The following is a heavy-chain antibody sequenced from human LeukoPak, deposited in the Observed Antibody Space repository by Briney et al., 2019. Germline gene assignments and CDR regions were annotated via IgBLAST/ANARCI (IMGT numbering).Heavy chain of an antibody. D-gene: IGHD3-10*01. CDR2: IYHSGST. Sequence: SETLSLTCTVSGYSISSGYYWGWIRQPPGKGLEWIGSIYHSGSTYYNPSLKSRVTISVDTSKNQFSLKLSSVTAADTAVYYCARQGKITMVRGVTYYYYYYMDVWGKGTTVTVSS. J-gene: IGHJ6*03. V-gene: IGHV4-38-2*02. CDR1: GYSISSGYY. CDR3: ARQGKITMVRGVTYYYYYYMDV.